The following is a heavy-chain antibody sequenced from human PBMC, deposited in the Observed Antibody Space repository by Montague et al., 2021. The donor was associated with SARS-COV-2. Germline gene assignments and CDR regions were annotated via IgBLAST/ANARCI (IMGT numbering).Heavy chain of an antibody. CDR2: INHSGSA. CDR1: GGSFSGYY. CDR3: ARWDPQTLTMIGLRGKAASDY. Sequence: SETLSLTCAVYGGSFSGYYWTWIRQSPGKGLEWIAEINHSGSANYNFNPSLRSRVTISVDTFKSQFSLKLNSVTAADTGVYYCARWDPQTLTMIGLRGKAASDYWGQGTLVTVSS. D-gene: IGHD4-23*01. J-gene: IGHJ4*02. V-gene: IGHV4-34*01.